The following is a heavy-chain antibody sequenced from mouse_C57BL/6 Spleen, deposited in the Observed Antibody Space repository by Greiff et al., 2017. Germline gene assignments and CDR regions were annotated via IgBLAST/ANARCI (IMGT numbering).Heavy chain of an antibody. J-gene: IGHJ4*01. CDR3: AREPYRDYAIDY. V-gene: IGHV1-64*01. Sequence: VQLQQPGAELVKPGASVKLSCKASGYTFTSYWMHWVKQRPGQGLEWIGMIHPNSGSTNYNEKFKSKATLTVDKSSSTAYMQRSSLTSEDSAVYYCAREPYRDYAIDYWGQGTSVTVSS. CDR2: IHPNSGST. D-gene: IGHD2-10*01. CDR1: GYTFTSYW.